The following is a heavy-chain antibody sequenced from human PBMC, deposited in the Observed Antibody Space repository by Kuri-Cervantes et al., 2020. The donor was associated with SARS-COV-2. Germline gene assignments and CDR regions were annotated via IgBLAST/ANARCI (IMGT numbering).Heavy chain of an antibody. D-gene: IGHD2-2*01. Sequence: GESLKISCAASGFTFSSYAMHWVRQAPGKGLEYVSAISSNGGSTYYANSVKGRFTISRDNSKNTLYLQMGSLRAEDMAVYYCAKARYHGGFDYWGQGTLVTVSS. CDR3: AKARYHGGFDY. CDR1: GFTFSSYA. V-gene: IGHV3-64*01. J-gene: IGHJ4*02. CDR2: ISSNGGST.